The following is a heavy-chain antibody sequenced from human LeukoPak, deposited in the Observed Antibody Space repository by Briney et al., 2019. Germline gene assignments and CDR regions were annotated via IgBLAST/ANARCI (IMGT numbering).Heavy chain of an antibody. V-gene: IGHV4-39*07. D-gene: IGHD6-19*01. CDR1: GGSISSSSYY. CDR3: ARDQQWLVRHWYFDL. CDR2: IHYSGST. J-gene: IGHJ2*01. Sequence: PSETLSLTCTVSGGSISSSSYYWGWIRQPPGKGLEWIGSIHYSGSTYHNPSLKSRVTISVATSKNQFSLKLSSVTAADTAVYHCARDQQWLVRHWYFDLWGRGTLVTVSS.